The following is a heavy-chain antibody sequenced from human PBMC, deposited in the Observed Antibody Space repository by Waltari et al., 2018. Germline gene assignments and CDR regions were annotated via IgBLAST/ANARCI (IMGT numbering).Heavy chain of an antibody. CDR2: RAYAGFSK. CDR1: EFTCRTSI. J-gene: IGHJ4*02. CDR3: AREGGTGGYSGFVDY. V-gene: IGHV3-30*01. D-gene: IGHD2-21*01. Sequence: VEAGGGVVEPGGCLRLSCATPEFTCRTSIRHWASQAPGKGRARVSARAYAGFSKYYADSGNGRFTIARDTSKNTVYLEITSLRPEDTAVYYCAREGGTGGYSGFVDYWGQGTQVTVSS.